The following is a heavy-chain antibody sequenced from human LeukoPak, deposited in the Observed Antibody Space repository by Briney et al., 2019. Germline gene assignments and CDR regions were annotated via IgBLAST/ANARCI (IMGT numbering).Heavy chain of an antibody. V-gene: IGHV4-4*02. CDR2: IYHSGST. D-gene: IGHD1-26*01. Sequence: PSETLSLTCAVSGGSISSSNWWSWVRQPPGKGLEWIGEIYHSGSTNYNPSLKSRVTISVDKSKNQFSLKLSSVTAADTAVYYCARNIGKGATKDYYYYYMDVWGKGTTVTISS. CDR1: GGSISSSNW. J-gene: IGHJ6*03. CDR3: ARNIGKGATKDYYYYYMDV.